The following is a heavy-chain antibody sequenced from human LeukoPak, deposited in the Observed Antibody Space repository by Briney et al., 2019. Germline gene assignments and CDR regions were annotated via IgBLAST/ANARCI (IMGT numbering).Heavy chain of an antibody. V-gene: IGHV3-23*01. D-gene: IGHD3-10*01. CDR2: ISGSGGST. J-gene: IGHJ4*02. Sequence: QTGGSLRLSCAASGFTFSSYAMSWVRQAPGKGLEWVSAISGSGGSTYYADSVKGRFTISRDNSKNTLYLQMNSLRAEDTAVYYCAKDSGVLWFGESDQLSFDYWGQGTLVTVSS. CDR1: GFTFSSYA. CDR3: AKDSGVLWFGESDQLSFDY.